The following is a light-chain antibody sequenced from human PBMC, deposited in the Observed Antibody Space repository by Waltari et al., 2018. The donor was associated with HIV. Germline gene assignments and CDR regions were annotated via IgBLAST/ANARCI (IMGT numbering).Light chain of an antibody. Sequence: QSALTQPASVSGSPGQSITISCTGPSSDVGSYNYVSWYQQPPGKAPKLMIYEVTNRPSGVSNRFSGSKSGNTASLTISGLQAEDEADYYCNSYTSSSTRVFGGGTKLTVL. V-gene: IGLV2-14*01. CDR1: SSDVGSYNY. J-gene: IGLJ3*02. CDR3: NSYTSSSTRV. CDR2: EVT.